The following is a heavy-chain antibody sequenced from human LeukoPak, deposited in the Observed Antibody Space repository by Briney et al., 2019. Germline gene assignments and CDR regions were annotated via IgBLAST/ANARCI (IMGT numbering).Heavy chain of an antibody. V-gene: IGHV4-34*01. CDR3: ARGKEEMATGSYYFDY. CDR1: GGSFSGYY. J-gene: IGHJ4*02. CDR2: INRSGST. Sequence: SETLSLTCAVYGGSFSGYYWSWIRQPPGKGLEWIGEINRSGSTNYNPSLKSRVTISVDTSKNQFSLKLSSVTAADTAVYYCARGKEEMATGSYYFDYWGQGALVTVSS. D-gene: IGHD5-24*01.